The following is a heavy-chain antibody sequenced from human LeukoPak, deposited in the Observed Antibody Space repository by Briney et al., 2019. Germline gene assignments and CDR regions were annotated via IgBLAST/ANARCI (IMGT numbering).Heavy chain of an antibody. J-gene: IGHJ2*01. V-gene: IGHV3-20*04. CDR1: GFTFDDHG. CDR3: ARDRAPPTSWYFDL. Sequence: GGSLRLSCAASGFTFDDHGMSWVRQAPGKGLEWVSGIKWDGGRTGYADSVKGRFTISRDNAKNSVYLQMNSLRAEDTALYYCARDRAPPTSWYFDLWGRGTLVTVSS. CDR2: IKWDGGRT. D-gene: IGHD3-10*01.